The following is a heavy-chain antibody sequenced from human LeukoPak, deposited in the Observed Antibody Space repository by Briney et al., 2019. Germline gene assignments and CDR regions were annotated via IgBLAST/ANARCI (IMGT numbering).Heavy chain of an antibody. CDR1: GYTFTGYY. V-gene: IGHV1-2*02. CDR2: INPNSGGT. D-gene: IGHD3-22*01. CDR3: ARHYYDSSGYQS. J-gene: IGHJ4*02. Sequence: GASVKVSCKASGYTFTGYYMHWVRQAPGQGLEWMGWINPNSGGTNYAQKFQGRVTMTRDTSIGTAYMELSRLRSDDTAVYYCARHYYDSSGYQSWGQGTLVTVSS.